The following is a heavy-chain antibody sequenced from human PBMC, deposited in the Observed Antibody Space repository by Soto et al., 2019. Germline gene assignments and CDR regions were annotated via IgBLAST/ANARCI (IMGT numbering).Heavy chain of an antibody. D-gene: IGHD3-3*01. CDR2: TYYRSKWYN. J-gene: IGHJ6*02. CDR1: GDSVSSNSAA. Sequence: SRTLSLTCAISGDSVSSNSAAWNWIRQSPSRGLEWLGRTYYRSKWYNDYAVSVKSRITINPDTSKNQFSLQLNSVTPEDTAVYYCARDGLVTIFGVVITSDYYYGMDVWGQGTTVTVSS. V-gene: IGHV6-1*01. CDR3: ARDGLVTIFGVVITSDYYYGMDV.